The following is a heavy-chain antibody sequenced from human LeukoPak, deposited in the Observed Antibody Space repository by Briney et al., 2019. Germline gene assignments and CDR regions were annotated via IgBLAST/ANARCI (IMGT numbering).Heavy chain of an antibody. CDR3: ARGYIGSGSYNWFDP. V-gene: IGHV4-59*01. CDR2: TYYTGYT. CDR1: GDSISNNY. D-gene: IGHD3-10*01. J-gene: IGHJ5*02. Sequence: SETLSLTCSVSGDSISNNYWSWIRQPPGKGLEWIGFTYYTGYTNYDYNPSLKSRVTISLDTSKNQFYLKLSSVTAADTAVYFCARGYIGSGSYNWFDPWGQGTLVTVSS.